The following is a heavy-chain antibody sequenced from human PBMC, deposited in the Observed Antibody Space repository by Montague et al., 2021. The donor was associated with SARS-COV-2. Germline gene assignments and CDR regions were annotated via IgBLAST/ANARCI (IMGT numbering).Heavy chain of an antibody. Sequence: PALVTPTQTLTLTCSFSGFSLTTGGMGVGWVRQPPGKALEWLAHIYWNDDARYNPSLRSRLTITKDTSRNQVVLTMTDMDPVDTATYYCFHTPPSMKYYGNWFDPWGQGTLVTVSS. J-gene: IGHJ5*02. D-gene: IGHD3-16*01. CDR2: IYWNDDA. CDR3: FHTPPSMKYYGNWFDP. V-gene: IGHV2-5*01. CDR1: GFSLTTGGMG.